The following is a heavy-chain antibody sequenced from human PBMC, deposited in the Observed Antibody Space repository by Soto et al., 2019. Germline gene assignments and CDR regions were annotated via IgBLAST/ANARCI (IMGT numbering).Heavy chain of an antibody. V-gene: IGHV3-21*01. CDR3: ARDRAGRYFDFDY. CDR1: GFTFSSYS. Sequence: PGGSLILSCAASGFTFSSYSINWVRQAPGKGLEWVSSISTGTYIYYADSVKGRFTISRDNAKNSLYLQMNSLRAEDTAVYYCARDRAGRYFDFDYWGQGTLVTVSS. J-gene: IGHJ4*02. D-gene: IGHD3-9*01. CDR2: ISTGTYI.